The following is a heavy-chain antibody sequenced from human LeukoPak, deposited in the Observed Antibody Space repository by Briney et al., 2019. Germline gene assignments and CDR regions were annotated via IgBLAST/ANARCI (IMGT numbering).Heavy chain of an antibody. J-gene: IGHJ4*02. Sequence: PSETLSLTCAVYGGSFSDFYWSWIRQPPGKGLAWIGELNHSGSTNYNPSLKSRVTISVDTSKNQFSLKLSSVTAADTAVYYCARGGQKYYFDYWGQGTLVTVSS. CDR3: ARGGQKYYFDY. CDR2: LNHSGST. V-gene: IGHV4-34*01. CDR1: GGSFSDFY.